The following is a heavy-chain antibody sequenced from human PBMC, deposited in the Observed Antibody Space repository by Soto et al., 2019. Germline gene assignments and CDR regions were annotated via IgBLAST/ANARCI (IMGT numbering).Heavy chain of an antibody. V-gene: IGHV1-18*01. CDR2: ISAYNGNT. J-gene: IGHJ4*02. CDR3: ARRFVGWDGTYYFDY. Sequence: QVQLVQSGAEVKKPGASVKVSCTASGYTFTSYGISWVRQAPGQGLEWMGWISAYNGNTNYAQKLQGRVTMTTDTTTSTAYLELRCRRSADTAVYYCARRFVGWDGTYYFDYWWRGTLVAVCS. D-gene: IGHD2-15*01. CDR1: GYTFTSYG.